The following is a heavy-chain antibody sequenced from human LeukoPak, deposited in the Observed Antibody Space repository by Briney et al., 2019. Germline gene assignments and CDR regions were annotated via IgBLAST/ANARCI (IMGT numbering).Heavy chain of an antibody. CDR3: AKEQQLDPLDY. Sequence: SGSGGSTYYADSVKGRFTISRDNSKNTLYLQMNSLRAEDTAVYYCAKEQQLDPLDYWGQGTLVTVSS. D-gene: IGHD6-13*01. J-gene: IGHJ4*02. V-gene: IGHV3-23*01. CDR2: SGSGGST.